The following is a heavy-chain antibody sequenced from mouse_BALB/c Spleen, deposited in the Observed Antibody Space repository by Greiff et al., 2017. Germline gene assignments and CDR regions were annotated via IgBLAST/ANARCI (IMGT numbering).Heavy chain of an antibody. CDR3: ARQLRSGFAY. J-gene: IGHJ3*01. V-gene: IGHV5-6*03. CDR1: GFTFSSYG. D-gene: IGHD1-1*01. Sequence: EVMLVESGGGLVQPGGSLKLSCAASGFTFSSYGMSWVRQTPDKRLEWVATISSGGSYTYYPDSVKGRFTISRDNAKNTLYLQMSSLKSEDTAMYYCARQLRSGFAYWGQGTLVTVSA. CDR2: ISSGGSYT.